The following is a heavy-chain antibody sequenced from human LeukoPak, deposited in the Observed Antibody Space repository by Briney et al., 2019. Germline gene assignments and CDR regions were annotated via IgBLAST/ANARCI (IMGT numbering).Heavy chain of an antibody. CDR2: IKGDGSNL. V-gene: IGHV3-74*01. J-gene: IGHJ4*02. CDR1: GFDINNYW. Sequence: PGASLSLSCTTSGFDINNYWIHWVRPTPGKGLVWVYRIKGDGSNLNYADSVKSRITIPRDNAKNSLYLQMNSLRAEDTALYYCARDPTYYSVSGTCRYFDYWGQGTLVTVSS. CDR3: ARDPTYYSVSGTCRYFDY. D-gene: IGHD3-10*01.